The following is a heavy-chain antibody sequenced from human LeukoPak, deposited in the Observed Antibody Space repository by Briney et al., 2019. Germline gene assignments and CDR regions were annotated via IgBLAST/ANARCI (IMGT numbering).Heavy chain of an antibody. J-gene: IGHJ5*02. CDR2: IYMDGST. V-gene: IGHV3-53*01. CDR1: GFTFDDYA. CDR3: ARERRYYYGSGSPMGLDP. D-gene: IGHD3-10*01. Sequence: GGSLRLSCAASGFTFDDYAMNWVRQAPGKGLEWVSIIYMDGSTYYADSVKGRFTISRDNPRNTLYLQMNSLRAEDTAVYYCARERRYYYGSGSPMGLDPWGQGTLVTVSS.